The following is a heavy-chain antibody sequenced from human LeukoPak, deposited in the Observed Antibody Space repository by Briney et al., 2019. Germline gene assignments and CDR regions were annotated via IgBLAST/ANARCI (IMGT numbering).Heavy chain of an antibody. V-gene: IGHV3-53*04. D-gene: IGHD3-10*01. Sequence: QTGGSLRLSCAASGFTVSSNYMSWVRQAPGKGLEWVSVIYSGGSTYYADSVKGRFTISRHNSKNTLCLQMNSLRAEDSAVYYCARSARFGDHSDAFDIWGQGTMVTVSS. CDR2: IYSGGST. CDR1: GFTVSSNY. J-gene: IGHJ3*02. CDR3: ARSARFGDHSDAFDI.